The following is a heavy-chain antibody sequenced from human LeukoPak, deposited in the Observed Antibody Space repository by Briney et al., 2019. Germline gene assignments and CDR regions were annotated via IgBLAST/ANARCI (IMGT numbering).Heavy chain of an antibody. Sequence: GGSLRLSCAASGFTFSSYAMSWVRQAPGKGLEWVSGISGSGGSTFYADSVKGRFTISRDNSKNTLYLQMNSLRAEDTAVYYCAKDPLIVRCSSGWYFDYWGQGTLVTVSS. D-gene: IGHD6-19*01. CDR2: ISGSGGST. J-gene: IGHJ4*02. V-gene: IGHV3-23*01. CDR3: AKDPLIVRCSSGWYFDY. CDR1: GFTFSSYA.